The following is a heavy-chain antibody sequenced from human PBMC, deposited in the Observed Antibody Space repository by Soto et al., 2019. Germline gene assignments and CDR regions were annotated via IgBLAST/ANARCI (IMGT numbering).Heavy chain of an antibody. CDR3: ARDGFCTSTTCRVGNWFDP. V-gene: IGHV4-34*01. J-gene: IGHJ5*02. Sequence: QVQLQQWGAGLLKPSETLSLTCVVYGGSFSGYYWSWIRQSPGKGPEWIGGINHRGGTNYNPSLESRVTISVDTSKNQFSLKLPSVTAADTAMYYCARDGFCTSTTCRVGNWFDPWGQGTLVTVSS. CDR2: INHRGGT. D-gene: IGHD2-2*01. CDR1: GGSFSGYY.